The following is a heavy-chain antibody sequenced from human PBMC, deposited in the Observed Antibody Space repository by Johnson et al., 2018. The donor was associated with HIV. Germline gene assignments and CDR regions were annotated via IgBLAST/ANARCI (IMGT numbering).Heavy chain of an antibody. D-gene: IGHD4-17*01. Sequence: QVQLVESGGGVVQPGRSLKLSCAASGFSFSTYGMHWVRQAPGKGLKWVSFIRYDGSNKYYADSVKGRFTISRDNSKNTLYLQMNTLRADDTAVYYCVKEASRGTVTQAPDAFDIWGQGTVVTVSS. V-gene: IGHV3-30*02. CDR3: VKEASRGTVTQAPDAFDI. CDR1: GFSFSTYG. J-gene: IGHJ3*02. CDR2: IRYDGSNK.